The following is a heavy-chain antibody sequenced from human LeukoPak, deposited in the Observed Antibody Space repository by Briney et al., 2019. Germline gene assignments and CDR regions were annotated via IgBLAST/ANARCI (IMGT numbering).Heavy chain of an antibody. Sequence: GGSLRLSCAASGFTFSSYSMNWVRQAPGKGLEWVSSISSSSSYIYYADSVKGRFTISRDNAKNSLYQQINSLRAEDTAVYYCAVLPPFDYWGQGTLVTVSS. CDR2: ISSSSSYI. J-gene: IGHJ4*02. CDR1: GFTFSSYS. V-gene: IGHV3-21*01. CDR3: AVLPPFDY.